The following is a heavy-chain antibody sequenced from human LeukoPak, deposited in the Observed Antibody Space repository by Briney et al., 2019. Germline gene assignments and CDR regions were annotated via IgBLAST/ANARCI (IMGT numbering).Heavy chain of an antibody. CDR3: AREWELGSGAFDI. J-gene: IGHJ3*02. CDR2: INPNSGGT. CDR1: GYTFTGYY. Sequence: ASVTVSCKASGYTFTGYYMHWVRQAPGQGLEWVGWINPNSGGTNYAQKFQGRVTMTRDTSISTAYMELSRLRSDDTAVYYCAREWELGSGAFDIWGQGTMVTVSA. D-gene: IGHD7-27*01. V-gene: IGHV1-2*02.